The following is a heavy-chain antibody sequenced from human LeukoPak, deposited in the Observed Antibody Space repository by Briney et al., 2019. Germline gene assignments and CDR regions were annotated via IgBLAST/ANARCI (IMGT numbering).Heavy chain of an antibody. V-gene: IGHV3-30*04. CDR2: ISYDGSNK. Sequence: PGRSLRLSCAASGFTFSSYTMHWVRQAPGKGLEWVAVISYDGSNKYYADSAKGRFTISRDNSKNTLYLQMNSLRAEGTAVYYCARDLGVYGPGGGYWGQGTLVTVSS. J-gene: IGHJ4*02. D-gene: IGHD3-10*01. CDR3: ARDLGVYGPGGGY. CDR1: GFTFSSYT.